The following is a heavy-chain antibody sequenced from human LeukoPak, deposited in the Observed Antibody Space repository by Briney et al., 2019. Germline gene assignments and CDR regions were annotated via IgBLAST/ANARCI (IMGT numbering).Heavy chain of an antibody. J-gene: IGHJ4*02. V-gene: IGHV1-8*01. D-gene: IGHD2-2*02. CDR3: ARVPFLGYCSSTSCYSEGYYFDY. CDR1: GYTFTSYD. CDR2: MNPNSGNT. Sequence: ASVKVSCKASGYTFTSYDIHWVRQATGQGLEWMGWMNPNSGNTGYAQKFQGRVTMTRNTSINTAYMELSSLRSEDTAVYYCARVPFLGYCSSTSCYSEGYYFDYWGQGTLVTVSS.